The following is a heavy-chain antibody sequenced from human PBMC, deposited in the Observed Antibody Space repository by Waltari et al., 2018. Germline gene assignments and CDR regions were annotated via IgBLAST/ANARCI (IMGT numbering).Heavy chain of an antibody. CDR2: IRSKAYGGTT. CDR3: TRDGTLRFLEWSQYYYYGMDV. J-gene: IGHJ6*02. Sequence: EVQLVESGGGLVQPGRSLRISCTASGCTFGDYAMSGVRQAPGKGLEWVGFIRSKAYGGTTEYAASVKGRFTISRDDSKSIAYLQMNSLKTEDTAVYYCTRDGTLRFLEWSQYYYYGMDVWGQGTTVTVSS. D-gene: IGHD3-3*01. V-gene: IGHV3-49*04. CDR1: GCTFGDYA.